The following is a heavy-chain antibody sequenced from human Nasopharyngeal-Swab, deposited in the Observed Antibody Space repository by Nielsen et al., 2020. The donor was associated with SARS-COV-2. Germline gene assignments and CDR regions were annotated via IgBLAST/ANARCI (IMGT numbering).Heavy chain of an antibody. Sequence: SGPTLVKPTETLTLTCTFSGFSLTAAKMGVSWIRQAPGKALEWLAHIFSNDEKSYSTSLKNRLTIPKDTSRSQVVLTMTNIDPMDTATYYCVRIKDSRTVRSFDYWGQGTLVTVSS. D-gene: IGHD4-17*01. CDR3: VRIKDSRTVRSFDY. CDR2: IFSNDEK. J-gene: IGHJ4*02. CDR1: GFSLTAAKMG. V-gene: IGHV2-26*01.